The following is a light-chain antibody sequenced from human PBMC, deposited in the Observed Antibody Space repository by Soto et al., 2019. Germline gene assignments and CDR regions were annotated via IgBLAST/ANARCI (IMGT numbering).Light chain of an antibody. CDR1: QGISSY. V-gene: IGKV1-9*01. Sequence: DIQLTQSPSFLSASVGDRVTITCRASQGISSYLAWYQQKPGKAPKLLIYAASTLQSGVPSRFSGSGSGTEFTLTIISLQPEDFATYYCQHLNSYPLTFGGGSKLEIK. CDR3: QHLNSYPLT. J-gene: IGKJ4*01. CDR2: AAS.